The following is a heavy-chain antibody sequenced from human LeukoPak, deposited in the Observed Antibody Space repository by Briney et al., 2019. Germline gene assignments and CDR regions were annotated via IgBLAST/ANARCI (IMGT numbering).Heavy chain of an antibody. J-gene: IGHJ3*02. CDR2: ISSSGSTI. V-gene: IGHV3-48*03. CDR3: ARERYDGFDI. Sequence: PGGSLRLSCAASGFTFSSYEMNWVRQAPGKGLEWVSYISSSGSTIYYADSVKGRFTISRDNAKNSLYLQMNSLRAEDTAVYYCARERYDGFDIWGQGTMVTVSS. D-gene: IGHD4-17*01. CDR1: GFTFSSYE.